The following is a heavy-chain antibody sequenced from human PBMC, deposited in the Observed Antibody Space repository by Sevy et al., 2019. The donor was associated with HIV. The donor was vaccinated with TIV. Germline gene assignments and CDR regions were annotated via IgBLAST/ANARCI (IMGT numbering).Heavy chain of an antibody. CDR3: ARSRASDI. Sequence: GGSLRLSCAASGFTYNKYAMSWVRQAPGKGLEWVSIIGGLDKNTYYADSVKGRFTISRDNSNNTLYPQMNSLRAEDTAVYYCARSRASDIWGQGTKVTVSS. CDR2: IGGLDKNT. V-gene: IGHV3-23*01. CDR1: GFTYNKYA. J-gene: IGHJ3*02.